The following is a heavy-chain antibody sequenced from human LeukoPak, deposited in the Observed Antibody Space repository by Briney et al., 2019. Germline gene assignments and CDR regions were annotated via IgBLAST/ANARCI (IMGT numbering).Heavy chain of an antibody. V-gene: IGHV4-59*01. CDR3: ARDTYSSGHDY. CDR1: GGSISSYY. CDR2: IYYSGGT. D-gene: IGHD6-19*01. Sequence: PSETLSLTCTVSGGSISSYYWSWIRQPPGKGLEWIGYIYYSGGTNYNPSLKSRVTISVDTSKNQFSLKLSSVTAADTAVYYCARDTYSSGHDYWGQGTLVTVSS. J-gene: IGHJ4*02.